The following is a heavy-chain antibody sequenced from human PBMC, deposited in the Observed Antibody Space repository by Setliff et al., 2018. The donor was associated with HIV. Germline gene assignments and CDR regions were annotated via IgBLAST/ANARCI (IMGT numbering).Heavy chain of an antibody. Sequence: GGSLRLSCAASGFTVGNNHLTWVRQAPGKGLEWVSVMNSDGGTYYADSVKGRFTISRDNSINIVYLHMNSLIAEDTAVYYCAKGVKWLAPWGRGTLVTV. J-gene: IGHJ5*02. CDR3: AKGVKWLAP. V-gene: IGHV3-53*01. D-gene: IGHD2-21*01. CDR1: GFTVGNNH. CDR2: MNSDGGT.